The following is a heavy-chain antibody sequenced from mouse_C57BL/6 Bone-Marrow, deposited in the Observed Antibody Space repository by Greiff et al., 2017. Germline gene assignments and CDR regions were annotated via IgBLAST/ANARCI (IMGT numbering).Heavy chain of an antibody. CDR1: GFTFSSYA. CDR3: TRDGGYLVKAY. CDR2: ISSGGDYI. J-gene: IGHJ3*01. D-gene: IGHD3-1*01. Sequence: EVKLMESGEGLVKPGGSLKLSCAASGFTFSSYAMSWVRQTPEKRLEWVAYISSGGDYIYYADTVKGRFTISRDNARNTLYLQMSSLKSEDTAMYYCTRDGGYLVKAYWGQGTLVTVSA. V-gene: IGHV5-9-1*02.